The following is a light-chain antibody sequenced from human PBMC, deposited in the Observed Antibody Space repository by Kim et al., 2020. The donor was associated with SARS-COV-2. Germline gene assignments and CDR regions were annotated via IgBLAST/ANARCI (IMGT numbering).Light chain of an antibody. CDR3: QQYGYSPWT. CDR1: QRGSDSN. CDR2: GAS. V-gene: IGKV3-20*01. Sequence: SPGVRASLSGRASQRGSDSNLAWYQHKPGRAPRLLIYGASPRATGIPDRFSGSGSGTDFTLTISRLEPEDFAMYYCQQYGYSPWTFGQGTKVDIK. J-gene: IGKJ1*01.